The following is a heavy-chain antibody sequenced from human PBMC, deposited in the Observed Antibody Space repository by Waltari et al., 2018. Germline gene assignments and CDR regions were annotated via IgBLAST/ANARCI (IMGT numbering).Heavy chain of an antibody. J-gene: IGHJ4*02. D-gene: IGHD4-4*01. CDR3: ARKHDYSTGGENYFDY. Sequence: EVQLVESGGGLVQPGRSLRLSCAASGFMFDDYAMHWVRQAPGKGLEWVSGISWNSGSIGYADSVMGRFTISRDNAKNSLYLQMNSLRAEDTALYYCARKHDYSTGGENYFDYWGQGTLVTVSS. CDR1: GFMFDDYA. CDR2: ISWNSGSI. V-gene: IGHV3-9*01.